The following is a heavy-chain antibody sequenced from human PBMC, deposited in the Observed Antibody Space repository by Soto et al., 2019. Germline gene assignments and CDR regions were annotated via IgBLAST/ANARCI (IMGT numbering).Heavy chain of an antibody. Sequence: QVQLVESGGGVVQPGKSLRLSCAAFGFTFSYYGMHWVRQAPGKGLEWVALISNAGSNKYYADSLKGRFTISRDNSKNTLYLQMNSPTAEDTAVYYCAKDQDCGGTSCPFWATGYWGQGTLVIVSS. CDR1: GFTFSYYG. CDR3: AKDQDCGGTSCPFWATGY. V-gene: IGHV3-30*18. D-gene: IGHD2-2*01. CDR2: ISNAGSNK. J-gene: IGHJ4*02.